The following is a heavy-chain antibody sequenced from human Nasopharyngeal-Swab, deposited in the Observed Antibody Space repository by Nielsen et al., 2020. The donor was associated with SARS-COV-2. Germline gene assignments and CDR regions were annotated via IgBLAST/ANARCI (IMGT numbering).Heavy chain of an antibody. D-gene: IGHD3-9*01. CDR2: ISYDGSNK. Sequence: GGSLRLSCAASGFTFSSYGMHWVRQAPGKGLEWVAVISYDGSNKYYADSVKGRFTISRDNSKNTLYLQMNSLRAEDTAAYYCAKDPTYYDILTGYYFREASHYYYYGMDVWGQGTTVTVSS. CDR3: AKDPTYYDILTGYYFREASHYYYYGMDV. V-gene: IGHV3-30*18. J-gene: IGHJ6*02. CDR1: GFTFSSYG.